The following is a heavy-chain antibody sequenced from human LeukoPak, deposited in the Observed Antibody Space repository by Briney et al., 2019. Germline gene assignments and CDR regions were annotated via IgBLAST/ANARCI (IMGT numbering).Heavy chain of an antibody. CDR1: GGSISSYY. Sequence: SETLSLTCTVSGGSISSYYWSWIRQPPGKGLEWIGYIYTSGSTNYNPSLKSRVTISVDTSKNQFSLNLSSVTAADTAVYYCARGTTYSSSWYAPYNWFDPWGQGTLVTVSS. CDR3: ARGTTYSSSWYAPYNWFDP. J-gene: IGHJ5*02. D-gene: IGHD6-13*01. CDR2: IYTSGST. V-gene: IGHV4-4*09.